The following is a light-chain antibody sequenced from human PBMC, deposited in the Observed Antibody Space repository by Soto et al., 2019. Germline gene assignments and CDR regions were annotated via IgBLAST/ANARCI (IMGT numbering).Light chain of an antibody. CDR2: STS. CDR3: LLYSGGAQLV. J-gene: IGLJ3*02. V-gene: IGLV7-43*01. Sequence: QTVVTQEPSLTVXXXXTVTXXXXXXTGAVTSGYYPNWFQQKPGQAPRALIYSTSNKHSWTPARFSGSLLGGKAALTLSGVQPEDEAEYYCLLYSGGAQLVFGGGTKLTVL. CDR1: TGAVTSGYY.